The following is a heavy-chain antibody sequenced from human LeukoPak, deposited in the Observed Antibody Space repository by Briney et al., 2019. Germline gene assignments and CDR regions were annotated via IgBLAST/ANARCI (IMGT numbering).Heavy chain of an antibody. D-gene: IGHD3-22*01. CDR2: IYYSGST. CDR1: GGSISSYY. Sequence: SETLSLTCTVSGGSISSYYWSWIRQPPWKGLEWIGYIYYSGSTNYNPSLKSRVTISVDTSKNQFSLKLSSVTAADTAVYYCARAYYYDSSGPLDYWGQGTLVTVSS. J-gene: IGHJ4*02. V-gene: IGHV4-59*01. CDR3: ARAYYYDSSGPLDY.